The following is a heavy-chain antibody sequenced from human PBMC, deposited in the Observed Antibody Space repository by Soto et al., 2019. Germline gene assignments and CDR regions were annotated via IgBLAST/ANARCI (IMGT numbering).Heavy chain of an antibody. CDR1: GYTFTIYG. D-gene: IGHD3-22*01. V-gene: IGHV1-18*01. J-gene: IGHJ4*02. Sequence: GASVKVSCKASGYTFTIYGISCVLQAPGQGLEWMGWISAYNGNTNYAQMLQARVTMTTDTSTSTAYMELRSLRSDDTAVYYCARDGYFHDSSGYYIFDYWGQGTPVTVSS. CDR3: ARDGYFHDSSGYYIFDY. CDR2: ISAYNGNT.